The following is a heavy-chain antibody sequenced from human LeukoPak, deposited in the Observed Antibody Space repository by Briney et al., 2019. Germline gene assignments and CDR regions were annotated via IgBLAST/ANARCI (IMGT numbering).Heavy chain of an antibody. CDR2: IRSKAYGGTT. J-gene: IGHJ4*02. Sequence: RSLRLSCTASGFTFGDYAMSWVSQARGKALEWVGFIRSKAYGGTTEYAASVKGRFTISRDDSKSIAYLQMNSLKTEDTAVYYCTMTVAAPYYFDYWGQGTLVTVSS. CDR3: TMTVAAPYYFDY. D-gene: IGHD6-19*01. V-gene: IGHV3-49*04. CDR1: GFTFGDYA.